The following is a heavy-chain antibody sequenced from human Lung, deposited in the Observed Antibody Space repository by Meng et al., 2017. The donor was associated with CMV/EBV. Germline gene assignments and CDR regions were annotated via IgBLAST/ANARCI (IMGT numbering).Heavy chain of an antibody. V-gene: IGHV4-61*01. CDR2: IYYSGST. CDR1: GGSVRSSFYY. J-gene: IGHJ6*02. CDR3: ARRRTGDYAMDV. D-gene: IGHD4-17*01. Sequence: SETXSLXCTVSGGSVRSSFYYWSWIRQSPGKGLEWIGYIYYSGSTDYNTSLKSRVTMAIDTSKNQIYLKLRSVTAADTTVYDCARRRTGDYAMDVWGQGXTVTVSS.